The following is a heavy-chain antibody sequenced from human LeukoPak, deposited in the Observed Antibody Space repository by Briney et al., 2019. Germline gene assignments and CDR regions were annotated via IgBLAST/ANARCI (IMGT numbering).Heavy chain of an antibody. CDR2: INPNSGGT. CDR1: GYTFTGYY. V-gene: IGHV1-2*02. CDR3: ASIYGSGSYYYYGMDV. J-gene: IGHJ6*02. Sequence: ASVKVSCKASGYTFTGYYMHWVRQAPGQGLEWMGWINPNSGGTNYAQKSQGRVTMTRDTSISTAYMELSRLRSDDTAVYYCASIYGSGSYYYYGMDVWGQGTTVTVSS. D-gene: IGHD3-10*01.